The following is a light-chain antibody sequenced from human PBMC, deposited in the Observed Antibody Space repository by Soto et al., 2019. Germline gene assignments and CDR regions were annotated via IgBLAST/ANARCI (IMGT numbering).Light chain of an antibody. J-gene: IGKJ3*01. CDR1: QSISSN. Sequence: IMMTQCPATLSVSPGERATLSCRASQSISSNLAWYLQKPGQAPRLLIYGASTGATGIPARFSGIGSGTEFTLTISSLQSEDFAIYYCQQYGGSPIFTFGPGTKVDIK. V-gene: IGKV3-15*01. CDR3: QQYGGSPIFT. CDR2: GAS.